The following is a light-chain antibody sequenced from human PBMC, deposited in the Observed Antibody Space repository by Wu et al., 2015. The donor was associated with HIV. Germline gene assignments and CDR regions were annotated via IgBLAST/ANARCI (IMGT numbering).Light chain of an antibody. CDR3: QQYGSSSFT. CDR1: QTITSNY. J-gene: IGKJ3*01. Sequence: ELVLTQSPGTLSLSPGERAALSCRASQTITSNYLAWYQQKPGQAPRLVIYGVSSRATGIPDRFSGSGSGTDFTLTISRLEPEDFAVYYCQQYGSSSFTFGPGTKVDIK. CDR2: GVS. V-gene: IGKV3-20*01.